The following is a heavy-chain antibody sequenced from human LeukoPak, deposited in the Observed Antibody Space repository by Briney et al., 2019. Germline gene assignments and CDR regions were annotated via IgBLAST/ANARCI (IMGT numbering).Heavy chain of an antibody. CDR3: GRDHAGGAAGTYYYYYMDV. Sequence: GESLQISSQGSGYSFTSYWIGWVRPMTGKGREWMGIIYPGDSDTRYSPSFQGQVNTSADKSISTAYLQWSSLNTSDTAMYCCGRDHAGGAAGTYYYYYMDVWGKGTTVTVSS. J-gene: IGHJ6*03. V-gene: IGHV5-51*01. D-gene: IGHD6-13*01. CDR1: GYSFTSYW. CDR2: IYPGDSDT.